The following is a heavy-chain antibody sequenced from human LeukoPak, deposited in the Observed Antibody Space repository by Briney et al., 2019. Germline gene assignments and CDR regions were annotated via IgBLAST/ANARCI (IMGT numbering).Heavy chain of an antibody. Sequence: PGGSLRLSCSAYGFIFSSYAIHWVRQGPGKGLECVSSISSNAVSTFYAESVRGRFTISRDNSKNTLFLQMTSLRDEDTAVYYCVKDRSSSSSRYFDYWGQGTLVTVSS. D-gene: IGHD6-13*01. V-gene: IGHV3-64D*09. CDR1: GFIFSSYA. CDR3: VKDRSSSSSRYFDY. CDR2: ISSNAVST. J-gene: IGHJ4*02.